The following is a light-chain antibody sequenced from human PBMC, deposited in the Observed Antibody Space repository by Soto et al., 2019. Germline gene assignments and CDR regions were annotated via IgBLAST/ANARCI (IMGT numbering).Light chain of an antibody. Sequence: QSMLTQPASVSGSPGQSITISCTGTSSDVGSYDVVSWYQQHPGKAPQLIIYEVAQRPSGVSDRFSGSKSGSTASLTISGLQAEDEAHDFCCSYAGSTTLWVFGGGTKVTVL. V-gene: IGLV2-23*02. J-gene: IGLJ3*02. CDR3: CSYAGSTTLWV. CDR2: EVA. CDR1: SSDVGSYDV.